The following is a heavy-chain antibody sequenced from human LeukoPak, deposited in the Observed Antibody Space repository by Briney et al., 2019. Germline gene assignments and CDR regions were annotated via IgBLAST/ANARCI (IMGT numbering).Heavy chain of an antibody. Sequence: SETLSLTCTVSGGSISNFYWSWIRQPAGKGLEWIGRIYSSGSTNYNPSLKSRVTMSLDTSKNQLSLKLRSVTAADTAVYYCARDFWRGYYQGCFDPWGQGTLVTVSS. CDR3: ARDFWRGYYQGCFDP. CDR1: GGSISNFY. CDR2: IYSSGST. V-gene: IGHV4-4*07. J-gene: IGHJ5*02. D-gene: IGHD3-3*01.